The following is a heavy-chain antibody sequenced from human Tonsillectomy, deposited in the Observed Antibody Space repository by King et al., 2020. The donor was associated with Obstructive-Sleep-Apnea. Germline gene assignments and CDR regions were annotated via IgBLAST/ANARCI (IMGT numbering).Heavy chain of an antibody. J-gene: IGHJ6*02. Sequence: QLVQSGGGLVQPGGSLRLSCAGSGFIFRTYWMSWVRQAPGKGLEWVASIKEDGSEKLYVDSVKGRLTIARDNAKNSVYLQMNSLRADATAVYYCARETDSSSRYGYYYGVDVWGQGTTVTVSS. CDR1: GFIFRTYW. V-gene: IGHV3-7*01. CDR2: IKEDGSEK. D-gene: IGHD3-3*01. CDR3: ARETDSSSRYGYYYGVDV.